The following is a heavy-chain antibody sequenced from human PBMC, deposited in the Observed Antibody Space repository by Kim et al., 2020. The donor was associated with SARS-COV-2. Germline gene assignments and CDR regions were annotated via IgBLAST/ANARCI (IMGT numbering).Heavy chain of an antibody. D-gene: IGHD3-22*01. CDR2: IYYSGST. Sequence: SETLSLTCTVSGGSISSGGYYWSWIRQHPGKGPEWIGYIYYSGSTYYNPSLKSRVTISVDTSKNQFSLKLSSVTAADTAVYYCARAPITMIVVVQAFDIWGQGTMVTVSS. J-gene: IGHJ3*02. CDR3: ARAPITMIVVVQAFDI. V-gene: IGHV4-31*03. CDR1: GGSISSGGYY.